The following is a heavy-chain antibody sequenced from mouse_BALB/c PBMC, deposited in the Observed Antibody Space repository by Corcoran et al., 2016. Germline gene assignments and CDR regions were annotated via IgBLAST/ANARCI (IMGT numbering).Heavy chain of an antibody. CDR1: GYSITSGYY. CDR2: ISYDGSN. CDR3: VREDYGWFAY. V-gene: IGHV3-6*02. J-gene: IGHJ3*01. D-gene: IGHD1-1*01. Sequence: DVQLQESGPGLVKPSQSLSLTCSVTGYSITSGYYWNWIRQFPGNKLEWMGYISYDGSNNYNPSLKNRISITRDTSKNQFFLKLNSVTTEDTATYYCVREDYGWFAYWGQGTLVTVSA.